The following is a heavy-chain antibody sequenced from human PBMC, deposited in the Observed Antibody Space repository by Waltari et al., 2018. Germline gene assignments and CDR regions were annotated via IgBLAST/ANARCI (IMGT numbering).Heavy chain of an antibody. Sequence: QVQLLQSGAEVKKPGASVKVSCKASGYTFTGYYIHWVRQAPGQGLEWMGWITPNSGGTNYAQKFQGRVTMTRDTSISTVYMELSRLRSDDTAVYYCARDAYHYFGMDVWGQGTTVTVSS. CDR2: ITPNSGGT. V-gene: IGHV1-2*02. CDR3: ARDAYHYFGMDV. CDR1: GYTFTGYY. J-gene: IGHJ6*02.